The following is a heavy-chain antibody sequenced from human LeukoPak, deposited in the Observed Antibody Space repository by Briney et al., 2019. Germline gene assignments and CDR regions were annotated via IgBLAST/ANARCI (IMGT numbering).Heavy chain of an antibody. CDR2: MNPNSGNT. V-gene: IGHV1-8*01. D-gene: IGHD1/OR15-1a*01. Sequence: GASVKVSCKASGYTLTSYDINWVRQAPGRGLEWMAWMNPNSGNTGYAQKFQGRVTMTRHTSISTAYMELSSLRSEDTAVYYCARGSLTNSRFFDYWGQGTLVTVSS. J-gene: IGHJ4*02. CDR3: ARGSLTNSRFFDY. CDR1: GYTLTSYD.